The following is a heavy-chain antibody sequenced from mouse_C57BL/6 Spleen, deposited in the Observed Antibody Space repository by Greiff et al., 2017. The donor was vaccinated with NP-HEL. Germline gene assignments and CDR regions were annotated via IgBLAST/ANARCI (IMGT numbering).Heavy chain of an antibody. J-gene: IGHJ2*01. D-gene: IGHD2-4*01. CDR1: GYTFTDYE. CDR3: TRRAYDYDDDGDS. CDR2: IDPETGGT. V-gene: IGHV1-15*01. Sequence: QVQLQQSGAELVRPGASVTLSCKASGYTFTDYEMHWVKQTPVHGLEWIGAIDPETGGTAYNQKFKGKAILTADKSSSTAYMELRSLTSEDSAVYYCTRRAYDYDDDGDSWGQGTTLTVSS.